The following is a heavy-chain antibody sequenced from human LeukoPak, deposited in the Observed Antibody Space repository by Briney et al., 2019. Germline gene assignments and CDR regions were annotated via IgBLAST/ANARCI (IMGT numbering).Heavy chain of an antibody. Sequence: GGSLRLSCAASRFTFTSYAMNWVRQAPGKGLEWVSGIDSGGNTYYVDSVKGRFTISRDNSNNTLYLQMDSLRDEDTAIYYCAKVGSPWQQSIQGYYFDYWGQGTLVTVSS. V-gene: IGHV3-23*01. CDR1: RFTFTSYA. J-gene: IGHJ4*02. CDR3: AKVGSPWQQSIQGYYFDY. CDR2: IDSGGNT. D-gene: IGHD6-13*01.